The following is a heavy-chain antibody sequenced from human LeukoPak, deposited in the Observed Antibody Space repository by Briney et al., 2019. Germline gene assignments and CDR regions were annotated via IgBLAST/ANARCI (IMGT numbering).Heavy chain of an antibody. V-gene: IGHV1-2*02. CDR2: INPNSGDT. CDR1: GYTFTSYY. Sequence: GASVKISCKASGYTFTSYYMHWVRQAPGQGLEWMIWINPNSGDTNYAQKFQGRVTMTRDTSITTDYMELSRLRSDDTAVYYCARVRVYSYGSYFVYWGQGTLVTVSS. J-gene: IGHJ4*02. D-gene: IGHD5-18*01. CDR3: ARVRVYSYGSYFVY.